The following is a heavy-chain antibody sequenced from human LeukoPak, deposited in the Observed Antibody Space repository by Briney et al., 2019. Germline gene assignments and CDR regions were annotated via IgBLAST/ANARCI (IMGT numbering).Heavy chain of an antibody. CDR2: ISAYNGNT. CDR3: ARALEYSSSWYLIGDYYYYGMDV. J-gene: IGHJ6*02. D-gene: IGHD6-13*01. CDR1: GYTFTSYG. Sequence: ASVKVSCKASGYTFTSYGISWVRQPPGQGLEGMGWISAYNGNTNYAQKLQGRVTMTTDTSTSTAYMELRSLRSDDTAVYYCARALEYSSSWYLIGDYYYYGMDVWGQGTTVTVSS. V-gene: IGHV1-18*01.